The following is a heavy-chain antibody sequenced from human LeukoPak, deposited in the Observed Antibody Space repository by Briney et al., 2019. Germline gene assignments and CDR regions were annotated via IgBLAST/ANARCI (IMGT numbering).Heavy chain of an antibody. Sequence: GWSLRLSCAASGFTFSSYAMSWLRQAPGTGLEWVSAISGSGGRTYYAPSVKGRSTMSRDNSKNPLYLQMNSLRAEDKAVYYCAKVLGGYCSSTSCYFFDYWGQGTLVTVSS. CDR1: GFTFSSYA. CDR2: ISGSGGRT. V-gene: IGHV3-23*01. D-gene: IGHD2-2*01. CDR3: AKVLGGYCSSTSCYFFDY. J-gene: IGHJ4*02.